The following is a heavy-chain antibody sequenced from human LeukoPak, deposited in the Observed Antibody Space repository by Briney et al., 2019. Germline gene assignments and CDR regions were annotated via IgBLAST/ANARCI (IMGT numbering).Heavy chain of an antibody. V-gene: IGHV4-39*07. D-gene: IGHD3-22*01. CDR2: IYYTGGT. J-gene: IGHJ4*02. CDR3: ARDEGSAYPFDY. CDR1: GGSISSSSYY. Sequence: SETLSLTCTVSGGSISSSSYYWGWIRQPPGKGLEWIGTIYYTGGTYYNPSLKSRVTISIDTSKNQFSLKLSSVTAADTAVYFCARDEGSAYPFDYWGQGTLVTVSS.